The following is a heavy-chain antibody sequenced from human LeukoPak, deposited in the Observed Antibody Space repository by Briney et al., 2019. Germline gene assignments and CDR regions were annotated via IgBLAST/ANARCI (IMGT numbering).Heavy chain of an antibody. CDR3: ARDTAIVVVQYYFDY. Sequence: GGSLRLSCAASGFTFSSYGMHWVRQAPGKGLEWVAVIWYDGSNKYYADSVKGRFTISRDNSKNTLYLQMNSLRAEDTAVYYCARDTAIVVVQYYFDYWDQGTLVTVSS. J-gene: IGHJ4*02. V-gene: IGHV3-33*01. D-gene: IGHD3-22*01. CDR2: IWYDGSNK. CDR1: GFTFSSYG.